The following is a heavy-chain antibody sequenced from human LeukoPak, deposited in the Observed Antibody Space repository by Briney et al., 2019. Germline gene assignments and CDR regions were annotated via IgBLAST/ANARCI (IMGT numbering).Heavy chain of an antibody. CDR3: ARERGTGYSDLGKFDY. J-gene: IGHJ4*02. CDR2: ISSSGSTI. Sequence: GGSLRLSCAASGFTFRSYEMNWVRQAPGEGLEWVSYISSSGSTIYHADCVKGRFTISRDNTKHSLFLEMNSLRADDTGVYFCARERGTGYSDLGKFDYWGQGTLVTVSS. CDR1: GFTFRSYE. V-gene: IGHV3-48*03. D-gene: IGHD5-24*01.